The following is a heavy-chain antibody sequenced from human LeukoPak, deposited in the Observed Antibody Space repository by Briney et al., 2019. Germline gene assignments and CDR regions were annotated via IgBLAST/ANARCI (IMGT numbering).Heavy chain of an antibody. CDR2: MNPNSGNT. Sequence: ASVKVSCKASGYTFTSYDINWVRQATGQGLEWMGWMNPNSGNTGYAQKFQGRVTITRNTSISTAYIELSSLRSEDTAVYYCARSMHIVVVPAASPYYYYYYMDVWGKGTTVTVSS. CDR1: GYTFTSYD. V-gene: IGHV1-8*03. D-gene: IGHD2-2*01. CDR3: ARSMHIVVVPAASPYYYYYYMDV. J-gene: IGHJ6*03.